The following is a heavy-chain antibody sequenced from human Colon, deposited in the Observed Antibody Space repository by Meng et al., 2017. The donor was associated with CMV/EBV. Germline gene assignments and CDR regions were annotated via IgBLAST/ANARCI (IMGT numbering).Heavy chain of an antibody. CDR2: IGSDGSIK. CDR3: AREGYSNFDY. Sequence: GESLKISCAASGLTFNGYGLHWVRQAPGKGLEWVAFIGSDGSIKRYADSVKGRLTISRDNSKNTLWLQMHSLRPEDTALYYCAREGYSNFDYWGQGTLVTVPS. V-gene: IGHV3-30*02. J-gene: IGHJ4*02. D-gene: IGHD4-11*01. CDR1: GLTFNGYG.